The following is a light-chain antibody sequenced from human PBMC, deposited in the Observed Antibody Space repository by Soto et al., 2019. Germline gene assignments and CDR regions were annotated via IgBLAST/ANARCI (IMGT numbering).Light chain of an antibody. CDR2: DAS. CDR3: QQYDNLPVFT. V-gene: IGKV1-33*01. Sequence: DIQMTQSPSSLSASVGDRVTITCQASQDISNYLNWYQQKPGKAPKLLIYDASNLETGVPSRFSGSGSGTDFTFTISSLQPEDIATYSCQQYDNLPVFTFGPGTKVDIK. CDR1: QDISNY. J-gene: IGKJ3*01.